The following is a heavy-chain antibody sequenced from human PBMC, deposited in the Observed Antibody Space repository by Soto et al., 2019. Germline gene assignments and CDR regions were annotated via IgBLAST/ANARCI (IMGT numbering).Heavy chain of an antibody. CDR3: AREEANYYDSSGYYYVPLFDY. CDR1: GYTFTSYG. J-gene: IGHJ4*02. V-gene: IGHV1-18*01. Sequence: EASVKVSCKASGYTFTSYGISWVRQAPGQGLEWMGWISAYNGNTNYAQKLQGRVTMTTDTSTSTAYMELRSLRSDDTAVYYCAREEANYYDSSGYYYVPLFDYWGQGTLVTVSS. D-gene: IGHD3-22*01. CDR2: ISAYNGNT.